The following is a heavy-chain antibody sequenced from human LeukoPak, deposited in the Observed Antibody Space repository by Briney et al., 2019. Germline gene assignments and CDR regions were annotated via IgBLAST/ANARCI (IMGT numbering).Heavy chain of an antibody. V-gene: IGHV3-20*04. D-gene: IGHD6-19*01. CDR1: GFTFDDYG. J-gene: IGHJ4*02. CDR3: AKDHLPGIVVADRDY. CDR2: LNWNGAST. Sequence: GGSLRLSCAASGFTFDDYGLSWVRQVPGKGLEWVSGLNWNGASTGYADSVKGRFTISRDNSKNTLYLQINSLRAEDTAVYYCAKDHLPGIVVADRDYWGQGTLVTVSS.